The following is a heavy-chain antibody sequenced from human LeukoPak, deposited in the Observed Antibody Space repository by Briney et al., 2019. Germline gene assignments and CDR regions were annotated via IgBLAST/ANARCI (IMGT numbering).Heavy chain of an antibody. J-gene: IGHJ6*03. Sequence: ASVKLSCKASGYTFTSYDINWVRQATGQGLGWMGWMNPNSGNRGYAQKFQGRVTMTRNTSISTAYMELSSLRSEDTAVYYCARGHYTAMVTKDYYYYIDVWGKGTTVTISS. CDR2: MNPNSGNR. D-gene: IGHD5-18*01. CDR1: GYTFTSYD. V-gene: IGHV1-8*01. CDR3: ARGHYTAMVTKDYYYYIDV.